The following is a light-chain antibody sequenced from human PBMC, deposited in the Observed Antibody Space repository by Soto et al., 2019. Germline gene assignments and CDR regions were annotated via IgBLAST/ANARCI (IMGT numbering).Light chain of an antibody. Sequence: QSVLTQPRSVSGSPGQSVTISCTGTSGDVGGYNYVSWYQQHPGKAPKVMIYDVSERPSGVPDRFSGSKSGNTASLTISGLQAEDEADYYCCSYAGSPRDVLGTGTKLTVL. V-gene: IGLV2-11*01. CDR3: CSYAGSPRDV. CDR1: SGDVGGYNY. CDR2: DVS. J-gene: IGLJ1*01.